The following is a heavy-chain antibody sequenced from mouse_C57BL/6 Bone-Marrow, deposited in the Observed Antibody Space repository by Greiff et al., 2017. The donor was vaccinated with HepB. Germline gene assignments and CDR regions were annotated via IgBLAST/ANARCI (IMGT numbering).Heavy chain of an antibody. Sequence: QVQLQQSGPELVKPGASVKISCKASGYAFSSSWMNWVKQRPGKGLEWIGRIYPGDGDTNYNGKFKGKATLTADKSSSTAYMQLSSLTSEDSAVYFCARWPYSTMVSAMDYWGQGTSVTVSS. V-gene: IGHV1-82*01. J-gene: IGHJ4*01. D-gene: IGHD2-13*01. CDR3: ARWPYSTMVSAMDY. CDR1: GYAFSSSW. CDR2: IYPGDGDT.